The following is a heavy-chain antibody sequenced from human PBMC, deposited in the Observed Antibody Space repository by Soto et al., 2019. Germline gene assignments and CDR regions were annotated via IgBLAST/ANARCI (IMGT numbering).Heavy chain of an antibody. CDR1: GGTFSSDA. D-gene: IGHD6-19*01. Sequence: SVKVSCKASGGTFSSDAVSWVRQAPGQGLEWMGGLIPILGTTHYAQKFQGRVTITADESTNTAYMELSSLGSDDTAVYYCARASGYVSGWYHDYWGQGTRVTVPQ. CDR2: LIPILGTT. V-gene: IGHV1-69*13. CDR3: ARASGYVSGWYHDY. J-gene: IGHJ4*02.